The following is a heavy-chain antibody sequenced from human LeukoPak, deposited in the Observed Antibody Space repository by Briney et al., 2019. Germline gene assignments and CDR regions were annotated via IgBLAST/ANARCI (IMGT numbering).Heavy chain of an antibody. CDR1: GYSFTSYC. CDR3: GMSGDRVPLQDDVFDV. Sequence: GESLKISCKVSGYSFTSYCIGWVRQLPWKGLEWMGVIYPGDSGPTYSPSFQSQVTISVDKSINTAYLQWSSLQASDTAMYYCGMSGDRVPLQDDVFDVWGQGTMVTVST. D-gene: IGHD1-26*01. CDR2: IYPGDSGP. V-gene: IGHV5-51*01. J-gene: IGHJ3*01.